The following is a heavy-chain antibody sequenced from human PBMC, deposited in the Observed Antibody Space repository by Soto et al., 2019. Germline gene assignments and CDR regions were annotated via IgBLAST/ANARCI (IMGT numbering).Heavy chain of an antibody. Sequence: KPSETLSLTCTVSGGSISSGDYYWGWIRQPPGKGLEWIGYIYYSGSTFYNPSLKNRVTISLDTSKIQFSLKLSSVTAADTAVYYCVREGGDNWLDPWGQGTLVTVSS. J-gene: IGHJ5*02. CDR1: GGSISSGDYY. CDR3: VREGGDNWLDP. D-gene: IGHD3-16*01. CDR2: IYYSGST. V-gene: IGHV4-30-4*01.